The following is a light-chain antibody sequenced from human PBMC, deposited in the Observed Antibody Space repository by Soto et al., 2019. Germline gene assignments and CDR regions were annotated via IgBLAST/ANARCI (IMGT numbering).Light chain of an antibody. CDR1: SSDVGSYNF. CDR2: EGT. J-gene: IGLJ1*01. Sequence: QSVLTQPASVSGSPGQSITISCTGTSSDVGSYNFVSWYQQHPGKAPKVIIYEGTKRPSGVSNRFSGSKSGNTASLTISGLQAEDEADYYCCSYAGDSTPDVFGTGTKVTVL. V-gene: IGLV2-23*01. CDR3: CSYAGDSTPDV.